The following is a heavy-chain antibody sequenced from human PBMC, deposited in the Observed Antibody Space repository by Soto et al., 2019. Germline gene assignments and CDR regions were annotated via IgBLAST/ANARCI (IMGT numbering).Heavy chain of an antibody. J-gene: IGHJ5*02. D-gene: IGHD6-19*01. CDR1: GFTFNNYN. CDR3: AREGSDWYNWFDP. V-gene: IGHV3-48*01. Sequence: EVQLVESGGGLVQPGGSLRLSCAASGFTFNNYNMNWVRQAPGKGLKWVSYISSSTIYYADSVKGRFTISRDNAKNSLYLQMNSLRAEDTAVYYCAREGSDWYNWFDPWGQGTLVTVSS. CDR2: ISSSTI.